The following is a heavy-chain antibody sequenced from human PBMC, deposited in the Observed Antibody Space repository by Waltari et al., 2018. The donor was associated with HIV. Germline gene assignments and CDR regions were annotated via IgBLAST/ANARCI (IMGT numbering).Heavy chain of an antibody. Sequence: QVQLVQSGSQLKKPGASVKISCKASGYTFNNYALHGVRQAPGQGLEWMGWMNTNSGNPTYDQGFTGRFVLSLDTSLTTTYLQINTLKPDDSAVYYCARSPAFWGQGTLVIVSS. V-gene: IGHV7-4-1*02. J-gene: IGHJ4*02. CDR1: GYTFNNYA. CDR3: ARSPAF. CDR2: MNTNSGNP.